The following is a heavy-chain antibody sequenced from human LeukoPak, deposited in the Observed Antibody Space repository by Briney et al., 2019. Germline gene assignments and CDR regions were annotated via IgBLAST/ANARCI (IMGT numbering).Heavy chain of an antibody. CDR2: IYYSGTT. CDR1: GGSISSSSHY. D-gene: IGHD3-10*02. J-gene: IGHJ5*02. Sequence: SETLSLTCTVSGGSISSSSHYWGWIRQPPVKGLEWIGSIYYSGTTAYNPSLKSRVTISVDTSKNQFSLKLSSVTAADTAVYYCVRWQSGSMFHPPWGQGTLVTVSS. CDR3: VRWQSGSMFHPP. V-gene: IGHV4-39*01.